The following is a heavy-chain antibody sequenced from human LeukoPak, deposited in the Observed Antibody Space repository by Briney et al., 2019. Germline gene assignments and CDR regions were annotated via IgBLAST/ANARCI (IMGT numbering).Heavy chain of an antibody. Sequence: GGSLRLSCAASGFTFSSYSMNWVRQAPGKGLEWVSYISSSSSTIYYADSGKGRFTISRDNAKNSLYLQMNSLRAEDTAVYYCARDGDYDSSGYDYWGQGTLVTVSS. J-gene: IGHJ4*02. CDR2: ISSSSSTI. D-gene: IGHD3-22*01. CDR1: GFTFSSYS. V-gene: IGHV3-48*04. CDR3: ARDGDYDSSGYDY.